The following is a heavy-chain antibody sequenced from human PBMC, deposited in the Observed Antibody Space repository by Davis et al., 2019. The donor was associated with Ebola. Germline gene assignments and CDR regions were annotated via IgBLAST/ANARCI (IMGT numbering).Heavy chain of an antibody. J-gene: IGHJ4*02. CDR1: GGSFRSYY. Sequence: MPSETLSLTCTVSGGSFRSYYWSWIRQPPGKGLEWIGYIYYSGSTNYNPSLKSRVTISVDTSKNQFSLKLSSVTAADTAVYYCSRFTRGVGYNVFDYWGQGTLVTVSS. CDR3: SRFTRGVGYNVFDY. V-gene: IGHV4-59*01. D-gene: IGHD5-24*01. CDR2: IYYSGST.